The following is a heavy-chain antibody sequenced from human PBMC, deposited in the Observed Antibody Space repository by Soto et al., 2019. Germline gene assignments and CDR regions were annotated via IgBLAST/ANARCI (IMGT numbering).Heavy chain of an antibody. V-gene: IGHV3-23*01. CDR3: VKWHTSNFDSLPFTGFDV. CDR2: MSGDGRT. CDR1: GFTFSDSV. D-gene: IGHD3-22*01. Sequence: GGSLRLSCVGSGFTFSDSVMAWVRQAPGKGLEWLSVMSGDGRTRYALSVTGRFTISRDNSKNTLYLQMRSLRAEDAAAYYCVKWHTSNFDSLPFTGFDVWGQGTTVTVSS. J-gene: IGHJ6*02.